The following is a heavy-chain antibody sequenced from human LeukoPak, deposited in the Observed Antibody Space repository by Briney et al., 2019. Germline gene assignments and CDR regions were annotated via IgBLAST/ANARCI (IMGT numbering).Heavy chain of an antibody. CDR3: AKAERSGSSPPFGY. CDR1: GFTFRNYV. CDR2: ISGSGGST. Sequence: GGSLRLSCTASGFTFRNYVMSWVRQAPGKGLEWVSAISGSGGSTYYADSVKGRFTISRDNSKNTLYLQMNSLRAEDTAVYYCAKAERSGSSPPFGYWGQGTLVTVSS. J-gene: IGHJ4*02. D-gene: IGHD1-26*01. V-gene: IGHV3-23*01.